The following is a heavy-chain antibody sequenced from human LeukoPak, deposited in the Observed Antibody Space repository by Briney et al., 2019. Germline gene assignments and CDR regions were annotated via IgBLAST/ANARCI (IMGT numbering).Heavy chain of an antibody. Sequence: ASVKVSCKASGYTFTSYGISWVRQAPGQGLEWMGWISAYNGNTNYAQKLQGRVTMTTDTSTSTAYMELGSLRSDDTAVYYCARDPTAYCGGDCYYYYYLDVWGKGTTVTVSS. CDR3: ARDPTAYCGGDCYYYYYLDV. J-gene: IGHJ6*03. CDR2: ISAYNGNT. D-gene: IGHD2-21*01. V-gene: IGHV1-18*01. CDR1: GYTFTSYG.